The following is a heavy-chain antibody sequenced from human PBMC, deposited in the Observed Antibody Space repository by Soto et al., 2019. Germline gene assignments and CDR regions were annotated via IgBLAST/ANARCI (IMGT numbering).Heavy chain of an antibody. CDR1: GKKIMGNY. V-gene: IGHV1-2*04. J-gene: IGHJ6*02. Sequence: KVSCXASGKKIMGNYMHGVRQETGQGIELMGWINPNSGGTNYAQKFQGWVTMTGDTSISPAYMELSRLRSDDTAVYYCAISVLVPAPRGYYYYGLDVSGQATTVTVSS. CDR2: INPNSGGT. D-gene: IGHD2-2*01. CDR3: AISVLVPAPRGYYYYGLDV.